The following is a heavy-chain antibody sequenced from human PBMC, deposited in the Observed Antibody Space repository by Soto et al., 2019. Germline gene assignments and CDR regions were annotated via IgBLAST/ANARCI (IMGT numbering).Heavy chain of an antibody. CDR2: TYYRSKWDN. D-gene: IGHD2-15*01. Sequence: PSQTLSLTCAIPGDSLSSNSAAWNWKRQTPSRGLEWLGRTYYRSKWDNDYAVSVKSRITINPDTAKNHFSLQLNSVTPEDTAVYYCASSRCGGSCDIAGDIDYWGQGTLVTV. CDR3: ASSRCGGSCDIAGDIDY. J-gene: IGHJ4*02. CDR1: GDSLSSNSAA. V-gene: IGHV6-1*01.